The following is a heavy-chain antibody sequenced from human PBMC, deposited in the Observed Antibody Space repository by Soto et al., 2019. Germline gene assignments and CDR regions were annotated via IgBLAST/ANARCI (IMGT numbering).Heavy chain of an antibody. CDR2: IIPILGIA. Sequence: QVQLVQSGAEVKKPGSSVKVSCKASGGTFSSYTISWVRQAPGQGLEWMGRIIPILGIANYAQKFQGRVTITADNSTSRASMELSSLRSEDTAVYYCARTPGGGYSPLDYWGQGTLVTVSS. CDR3: ARTPGGGYSPLDY. CDR1: GGTFSSYT. D-gene: IGHD3-22*01. V-gene: IGHV1-69*02. J-gene: IGHJ4*02.